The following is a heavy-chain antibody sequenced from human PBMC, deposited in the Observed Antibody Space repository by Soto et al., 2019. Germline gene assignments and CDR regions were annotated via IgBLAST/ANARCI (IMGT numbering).Heavy chain of an antibody. Sequence: SVKVSCKASGGTFSSYAISWVRQAPGQGLEWMGGIIPIFGTANYAQKFQGRVTITADESTSTAYMELSSLRSEDTAVYYCARDESHYYDSSGYYYPDAFDIWGQGTMVTVSS. V-gene: IGHV1-69*13. CDR3: ARDESHYYDSSGYYYPDAFDI. CDR2: IIPIFGTA. CDR1: GGTFSSYA. J-gene: IGHJ3*02. D-gene: IGHD3-22*01.